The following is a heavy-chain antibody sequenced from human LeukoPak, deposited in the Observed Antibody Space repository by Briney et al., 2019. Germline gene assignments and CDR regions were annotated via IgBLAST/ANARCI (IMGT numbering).Heavy chain of an antibody. D-gene: IGHD5-24*01. CDR3: ARGDRWLHNGRLIDY. V-gene: IGHV1-8*01. CDR1: GYTFTSYD. Sequence: ASVKVSCKASGYTFTSYDINWVRQATGQGLEWMGWMNPNSGNTGYAQKFQSRVTMTRNTSISTAYMELSSLRSEDTAVYYCARGDRWLHNGRLIDYWGQGTLVTVSS. CDR2: MNPNSGNT. J-gene: IGHJ4*02.